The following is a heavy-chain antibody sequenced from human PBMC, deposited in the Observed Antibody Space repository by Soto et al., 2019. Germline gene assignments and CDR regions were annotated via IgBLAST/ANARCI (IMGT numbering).Heavy chain of an antibody. D-gene: IGHD3-3*01. V-gene: IGHV4-31*03. J-gene: IGHJ6*02. CDR1: DGSISSGGYY. Sequence: SDTCSVADGSISSGGYYWSWINQHPGKGLEWIGYIYYSGSTYYNPSLKSRVTISVDTSKNQFSLKLSSVTAADTAVYYCARGGYDFWSGRGTYGMDVWGQGTTVTVSS. CDR3: ARGGYDFWSGRGTYGMDV. CDR2: IYYSGST.